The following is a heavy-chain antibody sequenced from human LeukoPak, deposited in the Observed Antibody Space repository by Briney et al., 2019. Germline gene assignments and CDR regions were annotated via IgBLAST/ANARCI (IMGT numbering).Heavy chain of an antibody. J-gene: IGHJ3*02. Sequence: PSETLSLTCAVYGGSFSGYYWSWIRQPPGKGLEWIGEINHSGSTNYNPSLKSRVTISVDTSKNQFSLELSSVTAADTAVYYCARGRGTPPIWGQGTMVTVSS. CDR2: INHSGST. V-gene: IGHV4-34*01. CDR1: GGSFSGYY. D-gene: IGHD1-1*01. CDR3: ARGRGTPPI.